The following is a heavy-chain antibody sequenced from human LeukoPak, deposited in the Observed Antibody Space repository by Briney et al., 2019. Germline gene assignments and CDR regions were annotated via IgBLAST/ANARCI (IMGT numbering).Heavy chain of an antibody. CDR1: GYTFTNFY. CDR2: INPSGGST. J-gene: IGHJ4*02. CDR3: ARGLRDAPNY. V-gene: IGHV1-46*01. D-gene: IGHD2-2*01. Sequence: ASVTVSCKASGYTFTNFYMHWVRQAPGQGLEWMGIINPSGGSTTYAQELQGRVTMTRDTSRSTVYMELSSLRSEDTAVYYCARGLRDAPNYWGQGPVLTVSS.